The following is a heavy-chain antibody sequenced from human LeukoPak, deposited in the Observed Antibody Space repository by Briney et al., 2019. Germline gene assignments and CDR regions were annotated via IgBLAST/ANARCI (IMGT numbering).Heavy chain of an antibody. V-gene: IGHV1-18*01. Sequence: ASVKVSCKASGYSFTSNGIRWVRQSPGQGLEWMGWISPYNNNAKYAQKFQGRVTMTTDTSTNTAYMELRSLRSDDTATYFCARCRLWLVLPHDSWGQGTLVTVSS. CDR3: ARCRLWLVLPHDS. J-gene: IGHJ4*02. CDR2: ISPYNNNA. D-gene: IGHD6-19*01. CDR1: GYSFTSNG.